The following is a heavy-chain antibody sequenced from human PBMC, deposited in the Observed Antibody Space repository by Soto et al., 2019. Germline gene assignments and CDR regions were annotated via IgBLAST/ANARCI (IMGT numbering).Heavy chain of an antibody. Sequence: QVQLVESGGGVVQPGRSLRLSCAASGFTFSSYGMHWVRQAPGKGLEWVAVIWYDGSNKYYADSVKGRFTISRDNSKNTLYLQMNSLRAEDTAVYYCARDYNPWGMAVAGLDPWGQGTLVTVSS. J-gene: IGHJ5*02. CDR1: GFTFSSYG. D-gene: IGHD6-19*01. CDR2: IWYDGSNK. V-gene: IGHV3-33*01. CDR3: ARDYNPWGMAVAGLDP.